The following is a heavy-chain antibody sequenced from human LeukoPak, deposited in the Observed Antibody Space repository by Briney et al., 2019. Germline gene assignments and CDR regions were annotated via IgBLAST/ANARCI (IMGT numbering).Heavy chain of an antibody. J-gene: IGHJ4*02. CDR2: IFGSGNT. CDR3: ARTYYDFWSGSDD. D-gene: IGHD3-3*01. V-gene: IGHV4-4*07. CDR1: GFTFSSYA. Sequence: GSLRLSCAASGFTFSSYAMSWVRQPAGKGLEWIGRIFGSGNTNYNPSLKSRVTMSVDTSRNQFSLKLTSVTAADTAVYYCARTYYDFWSGSDDWGQGTLVTVSS.